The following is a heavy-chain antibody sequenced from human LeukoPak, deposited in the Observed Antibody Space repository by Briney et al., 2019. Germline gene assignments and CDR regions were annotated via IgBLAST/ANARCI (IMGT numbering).Heavy chain of an antibody. CDR3: ARSPITMVRGVITQYEMDV. V-gene: IGHV4-59*12. J-gene: IGHJ6*04. CDR1: GGSISSYY. Sequence: KASETLSLTCTVSGGSISSYYWSWIRQPPGKGLEWIGYIYYSGSTNYNPSLKSRVTISVDTSKNQFSLQLNSVTPEGTAVYYCARSPITMVRGVITQYEMDVWGKGTTVTVSS. D-gene: IGHD3-10*01. CDR2: IYYSGST.